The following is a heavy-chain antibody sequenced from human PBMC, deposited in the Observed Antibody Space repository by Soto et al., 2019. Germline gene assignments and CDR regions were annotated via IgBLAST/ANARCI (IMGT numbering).Heavy chain of an antibody. D-gene: IGHD2-2*01. Sequence: GASVKVSCKASGGTFSSYAISWVRQAPGQGLEWMGVINPSGGSTSYPQKFQGRVTMTRDTSTSTVYMEMSSLRAEDTAVYYCAKVSRGIGVVPAALNWGQGTLVTVSS. V-gene: IGHV1-46*01. J-gene: IGHJ4*02. CDR2: INPSGGST. CDR1: GGTFSSYA. CDR3: AKVSRGIGVVPAALN.